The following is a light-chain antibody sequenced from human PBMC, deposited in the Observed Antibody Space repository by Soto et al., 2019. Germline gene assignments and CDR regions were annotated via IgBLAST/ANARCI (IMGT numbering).Light chain of an antibody. V-gene: IGKV4-1*01. CDR1: QSVLYSSNNKNY. J-gene: IGKJ1*01. CDR2: WAS. CDR3: QQYYSPPLT. Sequence: DIVMTQSPDSLAVSLGERATINCKSSQSVLYSSNNKNYLVWYQQKPGQPPKLLIYWASTRESGVPDRFSGSGSGTDFTLTISRLQAEDVAVYYCQQYYSPPLTFGQGTKVEIK.